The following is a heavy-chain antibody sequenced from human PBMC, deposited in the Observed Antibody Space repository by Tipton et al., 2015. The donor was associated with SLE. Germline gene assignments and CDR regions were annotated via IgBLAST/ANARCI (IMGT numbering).Heavy chain of an antibody. D-gene: IGHD3-9*01. CDR1: GGSISSGGYY. Sequence: TLSLTCTVSGGSISSGGYYWSWIRQPAGKGLEWIGRIYTSGSTNYNPPLKSRVTMSVDTSKNQFSLKLSSVTAADTAVYYCARDGYDILTGHYYGMDVWGQGTTVTVSS. CDR2: IYTSGST. CDR3: ARDGYDILTGHYYGMDV. J-gene: IGHJ6*02. V-gene: IGHV4-61*02.